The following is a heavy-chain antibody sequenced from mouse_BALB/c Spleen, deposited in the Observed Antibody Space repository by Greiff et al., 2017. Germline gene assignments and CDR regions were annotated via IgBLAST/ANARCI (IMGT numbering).Heavy chain of an antibody. J-gene: IGHJ2*01. Sequence: EVKLMESGGGLVKPGGSLKLSCAASGFTFSSYTMSWVRQTPEKRLEWVATISSGGSYTYYPDSVKGRFTISRDNAKNTLYLQMSSLKSEDTAMYYCTRALFTTATWYFDYWGQGTTLTVSS. CDR3: TRALFTTATWYFDY. CDR1: GFTFSSYT. CDR2: ISSGGSYT. D-gene: IGHD1-2*01. V-gene: IGHV5-6-4*01.